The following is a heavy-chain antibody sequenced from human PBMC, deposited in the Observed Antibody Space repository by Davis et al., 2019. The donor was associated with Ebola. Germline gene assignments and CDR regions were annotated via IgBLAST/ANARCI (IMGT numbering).Heavy chain of an antibody. J-gene: IGHJ4*02. Sequence: GESLKISCAASGFTFSSYGMHWVRQAPGKGLEWVAVIWYDGSNKYYADSVKGRFTISRDNAKNSLYLQMNSLRAEDTAVYYCARGRGYCSGGSCYLYFDYWGQGTLVTVSS. CDR1: GFTFSSYG. V-gene: IGHV3-33*01. CDR2: IWYDGSNK. D-gene: IGHD2-15*01. CDR3: ARGRGYCSGGSCYLYFDY.